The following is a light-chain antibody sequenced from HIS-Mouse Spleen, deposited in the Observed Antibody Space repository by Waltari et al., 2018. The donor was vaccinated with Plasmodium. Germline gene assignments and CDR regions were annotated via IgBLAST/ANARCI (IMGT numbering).Light chain of an antibody. CDR2: GAS. J-gene: IGKJ3*01. CDR1: QSVSRN. Sequence: EIVMKQSPATLSVSPGERATLSCRPSQSVSRNLAWYQQKPGQAPMLLIYGASTRATGIPARFSGSGSGTEFTLTISSLQSEDFAVYYCQQYNNWSFTFGPGTKVDIK. V-gene: IGKV3-15*01. CDR3: QQYNNWSFT.